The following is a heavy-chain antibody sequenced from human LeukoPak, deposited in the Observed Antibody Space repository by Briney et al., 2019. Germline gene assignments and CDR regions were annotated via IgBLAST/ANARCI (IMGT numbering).Heavy chain of an antibody. CDR2: INHSGST. V-gene: IGHV4-34*01. D-gene: IGHD6-13*01. J-gene: IGHJ4*02. CDR3: ARHPRIAAAATFFDY. Sequence: SETLSLTCAVYGGSFSGYYWSWIRQPPGKGLEWIGEINHSGSTNYNPSLKSRVTISVDTSKNQFSLKLSSVTAADTAVYYCARHPRIAAAATFFDYWGQGTLVTVSS. CDR1: GGSFSGYY.